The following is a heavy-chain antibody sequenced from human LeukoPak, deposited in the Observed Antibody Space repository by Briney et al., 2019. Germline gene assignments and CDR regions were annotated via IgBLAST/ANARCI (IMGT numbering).Heavy chain of an antibody. D-gene: IGHD3-3*01. CDR1: GFTFTNAW. CDR2: IKLDGSEK. J-gene: IGHJ4*02. V-gene: IGHV3-7*03. CDR3: ARDQYDTWSRRGNFDS. Sequence: GGSLRLSCAASGFTFTNAWMNWVRQAPGKGLEWVANIKLDGSEKNYVDSVKGRFTISRDNTKNSLYLQMNSLRAEDTAVFYCARDQYDTWSRRGNFDSWGQGTLVIVSS.